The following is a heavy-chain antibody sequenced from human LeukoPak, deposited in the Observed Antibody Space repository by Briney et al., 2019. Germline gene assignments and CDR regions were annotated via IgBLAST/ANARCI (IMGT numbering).Heavy chain of an antibody. V-gene: IGHV1-69*05. J-gene: IGHJ4*02. D-gene: IGHD6-13*01. CDR2: IIPIFGTA. Sequence: SVKVSCKASGGTFSSYAISWVRQAPGQGLEWMGGIIPIFGTANYAQKFQGRVTITTDESTSTAYMELSSLRSEDTAVYYCARDGAVPGAAGPYYILDYWGQGTLVTVSS. CDR1: GGTFSSYA. CDR3: ARDGAVPGAAGPYYILDY.